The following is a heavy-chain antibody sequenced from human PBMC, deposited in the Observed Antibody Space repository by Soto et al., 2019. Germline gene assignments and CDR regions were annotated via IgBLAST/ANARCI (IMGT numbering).Heavy chain of an antibody. V-gene: IGHV5-51*01. CDR1: GYSFTNYW. CDR2: IYPGDSDT. J-gene: IGHJ6*02. Sequence: PGESLKISCKGSGYSFTNYWIGWVRQMPVKGLEWMGIIYPGDSDTRYSPSFQGQVTISADKSISTAYLQWSSLKASDTAIYYCARHKDSSRLSGGMDVWGQGTTVTVSS. CDR3: ARHKDSSRLSGGMDV. D-gene: IGHD6-13*01.